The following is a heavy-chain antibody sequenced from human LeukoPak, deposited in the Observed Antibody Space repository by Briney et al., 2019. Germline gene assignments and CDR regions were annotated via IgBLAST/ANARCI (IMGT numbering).Heavy chain of an antibody. CDR1: GFSFSNYN. Sequence: PGGSLRLSCAASGFSFSNYNMNWVRQAPGKGLEWLSYISSSNTTIYYADSVKGRFTISRDNAKNSLYLQMNSLRAEDTALYYCAKDASYGVRGVENWGQGTLVTVSS. V-gene: IGHV3-48*04. CDR2: ISSSNTTI. J-gene: IGHJ4*02. CDR3: AKDASYGVRGVEN. D-gene: IGHD3-10*01.